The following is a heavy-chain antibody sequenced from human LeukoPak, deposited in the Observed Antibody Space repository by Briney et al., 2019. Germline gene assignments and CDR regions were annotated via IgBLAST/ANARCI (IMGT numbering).Heavy chain of an antibody. CDR3: ARVKRGYSYGPLEYYYFYMDV. Sequence: SETLSLTCSVSGYSISSGYYWGWIRQPPGKGLEWIGIIYHSGSTYYNPSLKSRVTLSVDTSKNQFSLKVTSVTAADTAVYYCARVKRGYSYGPLEYYYFYMDVWGKGTTVTVSS. V-gene: IGHV4-38-2*02. D-gene: IGHD5-18*01. CDR1: GYSISSGYY. CDR2: IYHSGST. J-gene: IGHJ6*03.